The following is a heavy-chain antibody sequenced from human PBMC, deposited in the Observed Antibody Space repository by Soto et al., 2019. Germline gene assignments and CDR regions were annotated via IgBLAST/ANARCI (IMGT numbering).Heavy chain of an antibody. Sequence: QPGGSLRLSCAASGFTFSSYAMHWVRQAPGKGLEWVAVISYDGSNKYYADSVKGRFTISRDNSKNTLYLQMNSLRAEDTAVYYCARDDLSYDSSGYANNWFDPWGQGTLVTVSS. CDR3: ARDDLSYDSSGYANNWFDP. D-gene: IGHD3-22*01. J-gene: IGHJ5*02. V-gene: IGHV3-30-3*01. CDR2: ISYDGSNK. CDR1: GFTFSSYA.